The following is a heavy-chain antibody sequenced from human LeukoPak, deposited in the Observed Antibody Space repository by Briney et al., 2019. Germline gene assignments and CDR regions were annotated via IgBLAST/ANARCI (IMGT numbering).Heavy chain of an antibody. V-gene: IGHV3-30-3*01. Sequence: GGSLRLSCAASGFTFSSYAMHWVRQAPGKGLEWVAVISYDGSNKYYADSVKGRFTISRDNSKNTLYLQMNSLRAEDTAVYYWARDSAGSSSWYKVAVFRGIDYWGQGTLVTVSS. CDR3: ARDSAGSSSWYKVAVFRGIDY. CDR2: ISYDGSNK. J-gene: IGHJ4*02. CDR1: GFTFSSYA. D-gene: IGHD6-13*01.